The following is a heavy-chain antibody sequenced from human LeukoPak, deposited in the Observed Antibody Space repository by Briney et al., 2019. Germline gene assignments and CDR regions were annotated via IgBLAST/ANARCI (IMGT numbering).Heavy chain of an antibody. CDR3: ARGRDYYDTGGYYYDY. D-gene: IGHD3-22*01. CDR2: IYTSGST. Sequence: SETLSLTCTVSGGSISSGSYYWSWIWQPAGKGLEWIGRIYTSGSTNYNPSLKSRVTISVDTSKNQFSLKLSSVTAADTAVYYCARGRDYYDTGGYYYDYWGQGTLVTVSS. J-gene: IGHJ4*02. V-gene: IGHV4-61*02. CDR1: GGSISSGSYY.